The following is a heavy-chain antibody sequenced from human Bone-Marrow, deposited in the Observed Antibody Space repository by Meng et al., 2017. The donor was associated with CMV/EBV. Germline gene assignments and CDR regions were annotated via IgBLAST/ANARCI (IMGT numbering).Heavy chain of an antibody. CDR2: ISGSGTST. CDR1: GFTFSTYA. D-gene: IGHD6-13*01. Sequence: GGSLRLSCAASGFTFSTYAMSWVRQAPGKWLEWVSAISGSGTSTYYADSVKGRFTISRDNSKNTLYLQMKSLRVEDTAVYYCAKEPSSWYRPSFDYWGQGTLVTVSS. CDR3: AKEPSSWYRPSFDY. J-gene: IGHJ4*02. V-gene: IGHV3-23*01.